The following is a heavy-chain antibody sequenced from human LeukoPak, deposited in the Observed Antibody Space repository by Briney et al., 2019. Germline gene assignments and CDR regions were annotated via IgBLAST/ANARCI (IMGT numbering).Heavy chain of an antibody. CDR3: ARGFILGSREEMEGLDY. CDR1: SGSISSYY. Sequence: SETLSLTCTVSSGSISSYYWSWIRQPPGKGLEWIGCIYYSGSTYYNPSLKSRVTISVDTSKNQFSLKLSSVTAADTAVYYWARGFILGSREEMEGLDYLGQGTLVTVSS. D-gene: IGHD3-9*01. CDR2: IYYSGST. V-gene: IGHV4-59*08. J-gene: IGHJ4*02.